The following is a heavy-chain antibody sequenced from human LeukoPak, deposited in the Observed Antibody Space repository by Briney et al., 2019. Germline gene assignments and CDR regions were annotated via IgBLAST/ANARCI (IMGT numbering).Heavy chain of an antibody. CDR1: GGTFSSYA. Sequence: ASVKVSCKASGGTFSSYAISWVRQAPGQGLEWMGGIIAIFGTANYAQKFQGRVTITTDESTSTAYMELSSLRSEDTAVYYCARGHVDTAMVYYYYYYMDVWGKGTTVTVSS. V-gene: IGHV1-69*05. J-gene: IGHJ6*03. D-gene: IGHD5-18*01. CDR2: IIAIFGTA. CDR3: ARGHVDTAMVYYYYYYMDV.